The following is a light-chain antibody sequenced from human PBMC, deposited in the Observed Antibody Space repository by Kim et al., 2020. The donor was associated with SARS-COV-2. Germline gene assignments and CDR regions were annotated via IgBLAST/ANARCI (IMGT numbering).Light chain of an antibody. J-gene: IGKJ1*01. V-gene: IGKV3-20*01. CDR3: QQYSSSPRT. CDR2: GAS. CDR1: ESLIRSF. Sequence: EIVLTQSPGTLSLSPGERATLSCRASESLIRSFVAWYQQKPGQAPRLLIFGASGRATGIPDRFSGSGSGTDFTLTISRLEPEDFAVYYCQQYSSSPRTFGQGTKVEIK.